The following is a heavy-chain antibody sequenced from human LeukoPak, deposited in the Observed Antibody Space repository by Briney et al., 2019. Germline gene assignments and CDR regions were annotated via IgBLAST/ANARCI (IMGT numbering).Heavy chain of an antibody. CDR2: ISYDGSNK. CDR1: GFTFSSYA. CDR3: ARDIADSSGWNFDY. D-gene: IGHD6-19*01. Sequence: GGSLRLSCAASGFTFSSYAMHWVRQAPGKGLEWVAVISYDGSNKYYADSVKGRFAISRDNSKNTLYLQMNSLRAEDTAVYYCARDIADSSGWNFDYWGQGTLVTVSS. V-gene: IGHV3-30*09. J-gene: IGHJ4*02.